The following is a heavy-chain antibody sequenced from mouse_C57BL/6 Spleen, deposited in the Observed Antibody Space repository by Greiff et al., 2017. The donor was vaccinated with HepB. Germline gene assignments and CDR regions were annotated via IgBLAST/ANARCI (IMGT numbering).Heavy chain of an antibody. J-gene: IGHJ2*01. CDR2: ISYSGST. CDR1: GYSITSGYD. Sequence: EVKLQESGPGMVKPSQSLSLTCTVTGYSITSGYDWHWIRPFPGNKLEWMGYISYSGSTNYNPSLKSRISITHDTSKNHFFLKLNSVTTEDTATYYCARGDYDVFDYWGQGTTLTVSS. CDR3: ARGDYDVFDY. D-gene: IGHD2-4*01. V-gene: IGHV3-1*01.